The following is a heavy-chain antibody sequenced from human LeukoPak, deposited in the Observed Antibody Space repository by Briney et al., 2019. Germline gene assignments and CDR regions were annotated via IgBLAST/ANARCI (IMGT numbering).Heavy chain of an antibody. CDR2: IIPIFGTA. CDR1: GGTFSSYA. CDR3: ARSPGGSFPFDY. J-gene: IGHJ4*02. Sequence: SVKVACKASGGTFSSYAISWVRQAPGQGLEWMGGIIPIFGTANYAQKFQGRVTITADESTSTAYMELSSLRSEDTAVYYCARSPGGSFPFDYWGQGTLVTVSS. V-gene: IGHV1-69*01. D-gene: IGHD1-26*01.